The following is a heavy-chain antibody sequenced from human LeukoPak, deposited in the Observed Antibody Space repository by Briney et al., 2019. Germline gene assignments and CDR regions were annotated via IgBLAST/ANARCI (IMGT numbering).Heavy chain of an antibody. CDR3: ARASNNCSSTSCHQGGDY. CDR2: IIPIFGTA. J-gene: IGHJ4*02. V-gene: IGHV1-69*05. Sequence: GASVKVSCKASGGTFSSYAISWVRQAPGQGLEWMGGIIPIFGTANYAQKFQGRVTITTGESTNTAYMELSRLRSDDTAVYYCARASNNCSSTSCHQGGDYWGQGTLVTVSS. CDR1: GGTFSSYA. D-gene: IGHD2-2*01.